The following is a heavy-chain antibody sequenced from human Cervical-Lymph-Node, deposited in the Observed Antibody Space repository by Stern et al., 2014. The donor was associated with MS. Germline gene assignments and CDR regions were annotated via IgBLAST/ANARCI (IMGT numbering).Heavy chain of an antibody. CDR3: ARELAYCGGVCYWDDAFDI. CDR1: GGSISSYY. D-gene: IGHD2-21*02. CDR2: IYYSGST. Sequence: QVQLQESGPGLVKPSETLSLTCTVSGGSISSYYWSWIRQPPGKGLEWIGYIYYSGSTNYNPSLKSLVTISVDTSKNQFSLKLSSVTAADTAVYYCARELAYCGGVCYWDDAFDIWGQGTMVTVSS. J-gene: IGHJ3*02. V-gene: IGHV4-59*01.